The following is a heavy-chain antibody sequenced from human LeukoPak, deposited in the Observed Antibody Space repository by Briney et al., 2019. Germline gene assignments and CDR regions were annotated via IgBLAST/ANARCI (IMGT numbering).Heavy chain of an antibody. D-gene: IGHD5-12*01. V-gene: IGHV3-30*03. CDR3: ASLGYSGYERFYFEH. J-gene: IGHJ4*02. CDR2: VLHDGSKS. CDR1: GLKFSDFG. Sequence: GGSLRLSCAASGLKFSDFGMHWVRQAPGKGLEWVAVVLHDGSKSFYADSVKGRFTSSRDNSKNTVYLQINSLRAEDTAVYYCASLGYSGYERFYFEHWGQGTLVTVSS.